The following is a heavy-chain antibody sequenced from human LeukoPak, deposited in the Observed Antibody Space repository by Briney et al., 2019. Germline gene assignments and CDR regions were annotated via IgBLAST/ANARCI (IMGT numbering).Heavy chain of an antibody. J-gene: IGHJ4*02. CDR3: ARGRYCSGGSCYSFSDYDY. V-gene: IGHV1-2*02. CDR1: GYTFTGYY. Sequence: GASVKVSCKASGYTFTGYYMHWVRQAPGQGLEWMGWINPIRVGTNYAQKFQGRVAMTRDTSISTAYMELSRLRSDDTAVYYCARGRYCSGGSCYSFSDYDYWGQGTLVPVSS. D-gene: IGHD2-15*01. CDR2: INPIRVGT.